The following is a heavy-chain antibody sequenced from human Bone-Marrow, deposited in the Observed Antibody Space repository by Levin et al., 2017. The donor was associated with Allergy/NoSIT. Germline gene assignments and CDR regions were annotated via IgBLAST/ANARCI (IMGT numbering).Heavy chain of an antibody. CDR2: IRSKAYGGTT. CDR1: GFTFGDYA. Sequence: QTGGSLRLSCTASGFTFGDYAMSWFRQAPGKGLEWVGFIRSKAYGGTTEYAASVKGRFTISRDDSKSIAYLQMNSLKTEDTAVYYCTRARAITMVRGNLFDYWGQGTLVTVSS. D-gene: IGHD3-10*01. J-gene: IGHJ4*02. V-gene: IGHV3-49*03. CDR3: TRARAITMVRGNLFDY.